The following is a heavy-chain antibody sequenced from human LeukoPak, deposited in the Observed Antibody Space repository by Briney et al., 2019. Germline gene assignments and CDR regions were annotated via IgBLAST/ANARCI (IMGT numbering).Heavy chain of an antibody. CDR2: IIPIFGTA. J-gene: IGHJ6*03. V-gene: IGHV1-69*01. CDR3: ARGDDFWSGGGWYYYYMDV. CDR1: GGTFSSYA. D-gene: IGHD3-3*01. Sequence: SVKVSCKASGGTFSSYAISWVRQAPGQGLGWMGGIIPIFGTANYAQKFQGRVTITADESTSTAYMELSSLRSEDTAVYYCARGDDFWSGGGWYYYYMDVWGKGTTVTVSS.